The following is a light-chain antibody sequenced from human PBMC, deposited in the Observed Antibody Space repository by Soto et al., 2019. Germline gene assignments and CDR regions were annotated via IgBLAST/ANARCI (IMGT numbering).Light chain of an antibody. CDR3: QHYGGGWR. CDR2: DAS. Sequence: DIRVTQAPSSLSPSQINPVTITFQASQDISNYLNWYQQKPGKAPKVLIYDASSLESGVPSRFSGSGSATEFILTICSLQPEDFATYHCQHYGGGWRFGQGTKVDIK. J-gene: IGKJ1*01. V-gene: IGKV1-33*01. CDR1: QDISNY.